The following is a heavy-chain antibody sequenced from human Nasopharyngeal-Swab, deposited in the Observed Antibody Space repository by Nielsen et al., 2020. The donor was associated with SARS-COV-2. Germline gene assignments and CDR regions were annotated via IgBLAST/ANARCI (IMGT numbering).Heavy chain of an antibody. Sequence: GESLKISCAASGFTFSSYAMSWVRQAPGKGLEWVSHISVDGRSTYHADSVKGRFTISRDNAKNTLYLQMNNLRAEDTALYYCARDVAGADSAWGQGTLVTVSS. CDR2: ISVDGRST. CDR3: ARDVAGADSA. V-gene: IGHV3-23*01. D-gene: IGHD2-21*01. J-gene: IGHJ5*02. CDR1: GFTFSSYA.